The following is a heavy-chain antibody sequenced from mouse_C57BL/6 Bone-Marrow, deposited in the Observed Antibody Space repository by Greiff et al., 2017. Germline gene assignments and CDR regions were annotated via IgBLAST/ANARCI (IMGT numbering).Heavy chain of an antibody. V-gene: IGHV14-2*01. J-gene: IGHJ2*01. CDR3: TRSLIYYGTNY. CDR1: GFNFNDYY. Sequence: EVQLQQSGAELVKPGASVKLSCTASGFNFNDYYIHWVKQRTEQGLEWIGRIDPEDGETKYDPQFQDKATITADTSSNTAYLQLSSLTSEDTAVYYCTRSLIYYGTNYWGKGTTLTVSS. CDR2: IDPEDGET. D-gene: IGHD1-1*01.